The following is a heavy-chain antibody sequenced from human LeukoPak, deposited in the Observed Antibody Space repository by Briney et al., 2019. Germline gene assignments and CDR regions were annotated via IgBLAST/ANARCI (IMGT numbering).Heavy chain of an antibody. J-gene: IGHJ4*02. CDR1: GFTFRDYY. CDR2: ISSSSSYT. D-gene: IGHD3-10*01. V-gene: IGHV3-11*06. CDR3: ARGGTMVRGVITSFDY. Sequence: GGSLRLSCAASGFTFRDYYMSWIRQAPGKGLEWVSYISSSSSYTNYADSVKGRFTISRDNAKNSLYLQMNSLRAEDTAVYYCARGGTMVRGVITSFDYWGQGTLVTVSS.